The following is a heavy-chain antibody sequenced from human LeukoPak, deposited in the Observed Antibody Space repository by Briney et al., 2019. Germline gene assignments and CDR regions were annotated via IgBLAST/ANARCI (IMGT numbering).Heavy chain of an antibody. CDR2: TNNDGSSA. J-gene: IGHJ6*03. Sequence: GGSLRVSCAASGFSISGYWMHWGRQAPGKGLMWGSRTNNDGSSATYADSVKGRFTISRDNAKNSLFLQMNSLSAEDTAVYYCGRAGPVTKDHFMDVWGKGTTVTVSS. CDR1: GFSISGYW. V-gene: IGHV3-74*01. CDR3: GRAGPVTKDHFMDV. D-gene: IGHD2-2*01.